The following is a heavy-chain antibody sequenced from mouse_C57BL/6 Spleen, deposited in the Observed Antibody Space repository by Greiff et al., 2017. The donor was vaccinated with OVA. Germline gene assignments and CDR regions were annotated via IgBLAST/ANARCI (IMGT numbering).Heavy chain of an antibody. V-gene: IGHV5-6*01. J-gene: IGHJ2*01. Sequence: EVQVVESGGDLVKPGGSLKLSCAASGFTFSSYGMSWVRQTPDKSLEWVATISSGGSYTYYPDSVKGRFTISRDNAKNTLYLQRSSLKSEDTAMYYGARRGGLYYFDYWGQGTTLTVSS. CDR1: GFTFSSYG. CDR3: ARRGGLYYFDY. CDR2: ISSGGSYT.